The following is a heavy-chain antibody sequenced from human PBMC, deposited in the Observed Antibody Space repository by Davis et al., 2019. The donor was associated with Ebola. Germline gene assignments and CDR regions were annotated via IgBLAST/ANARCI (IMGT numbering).Heavy chain of an antibody. D-gene: IGHD1-7*01. CDR2: IDYSGST. CDR1: GGSISTYY. J-gene: IGHJ4*02. CDR3: ARVGNYRDILDY. Sequence: SETLSLTCTVSGGSISTYYWSWIRQPPGKGLEWVGYIDYSGSTTYNPSLKSRVTMSIDTSKSQFSLKLSSVTAADTAVYYCARVGNYRDILDYWGQGTLVTVSS. V-gene: IGHV4-59*01.